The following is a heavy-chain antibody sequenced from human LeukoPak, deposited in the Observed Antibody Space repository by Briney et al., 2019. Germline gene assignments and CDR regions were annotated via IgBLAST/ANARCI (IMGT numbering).Heavy chain of an antibody. CDR2: IYLGDSDT. CDR3: AKAVNDDFDI. CDR1: GYSFTSYW. D-gene: IGHD6-19*01. V-gene: IGHV5-51*01. J-gene: IGHJ3*02. Sequence: GESLKISCKGSGYSFTSYWIAWVRQMPGKGLEWMGIIYLGDSDTKYSPSFRGRVTISADRSITTAYLQWSSLKASDTAMYYCAKAVNDDFDIWGQGTMVTVSS.